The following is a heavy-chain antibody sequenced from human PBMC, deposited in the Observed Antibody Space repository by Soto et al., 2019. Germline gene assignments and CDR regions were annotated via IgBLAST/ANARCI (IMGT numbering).Heavy chain of an antibody. CDR1: GFTFSSYA. CDR2: ISGSGGST. V-gene: IGHV3-23*01. D-gene: IGHD2-2*01. Sequence: GGSLRLSCAASGFTFSSYAMSWVRQAPGKGLEWVSAISGSGGSTYYADSVRGRFTISRDNSKNTLYLQMNSLRAEDTAVYYCAKDTIVVVPAATDYWGQGTLVTVSS. J-gene: IGHJ4*02. CDR3: AKDTIVVVPAATDY.